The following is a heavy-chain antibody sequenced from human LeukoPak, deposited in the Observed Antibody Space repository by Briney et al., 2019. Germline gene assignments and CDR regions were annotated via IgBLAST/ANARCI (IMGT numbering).Heavy chain of an antibody. CDR3: ARARTGYPYYYYMDV. D-gene: IGHD6-13*01. Sequence: SVKVSCKASGATFSSYATSWVRQAPGQGLEWMGRIIPIFGTANYAQKFQGRVTITTDESTSTAYMELSSLRSEDTAVYYCARARTGYPYYYYMDVWGKGTTVTASS. J-gene: IGHJ6*03. CDR2: IIPIFGTA. V-gene: IGHV1-69*05. CDR1: GATFSSYA.